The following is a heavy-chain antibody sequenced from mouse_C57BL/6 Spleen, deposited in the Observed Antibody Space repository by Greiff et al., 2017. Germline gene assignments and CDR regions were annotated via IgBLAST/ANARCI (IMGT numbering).Heavy chain of an antibody. D-gene: IGHD1-1*01. J-gene: IGHJ2*01. Sequence: QVTLKESGPGILQPSQTLSLTCSFSGFSLSTFGMGVGWIRQPSGKGLEWLAHIWWDDDKYYNPALKSRLTLSKDTSKNQVFLKYANGDTADTAKYYCARKGALYGSSPYYFAYRGQGTTLTISS. V-gene: IGHV8-8*01. CDR1: GFSLSTFGMG. CDR2: IWWDDDK. CDR3: ARKGALYGSSPYYFAY.